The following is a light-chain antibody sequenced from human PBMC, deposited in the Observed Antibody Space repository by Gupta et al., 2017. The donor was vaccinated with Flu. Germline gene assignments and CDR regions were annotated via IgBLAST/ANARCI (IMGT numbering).Light chain of an antibody. CDR3: QSADSSGTLYV. CDR1: ALPKQY. V-gene: IGLV3-25*02. Sequence: SYELTQPPSVSVSPGQTVRITCSGDALPKQYAYWYQQKPGQAPVLVIYKDSERPSGSPERFSGSSSGTTVTLTISGVQAEDEADYYCQSADSSGTLYVFGTGTKVTVL. CDR2: KDS. J-gene: IGLJ1*01.